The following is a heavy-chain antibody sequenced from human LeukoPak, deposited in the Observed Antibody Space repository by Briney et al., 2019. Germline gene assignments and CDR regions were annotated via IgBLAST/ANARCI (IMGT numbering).Heavy chain of an antibody. Sequence: GGSLRLSCAASGFMFSSNWMDWVRQAPGKGLEWVGHIKTDGSETYYLDSLKGRISISRDNTNNALYLQMNSLRVEDTAIYYCVKNDGWFHLAQWGQGTLVTVSS. CDR1: GFMFSSNW. CDR2: IKTDGSET. D-gene: IGHD6-19*01. V-gene: IGHV3-7*03. CDR3: VKNDGWFHLAQ. J-gene: IGHJ4*02.